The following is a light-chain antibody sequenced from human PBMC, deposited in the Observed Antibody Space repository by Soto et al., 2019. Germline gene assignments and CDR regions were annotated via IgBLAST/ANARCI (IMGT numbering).Light chain of an antibody. CDR2: DAS. J-gene: IGKJ2*01. CDR1: QSISSW. CDR3: QQYNSYPYT. V-gene: IGKV1-5*01. Sequence: DIQMTQSPSTLSASVGDRVTSTCRASQSISSWLAWYQQKPGKAPKLLIYDASSLESGVPSRFSGSGSGTEFTLTISSLQPDDFATYYCQQYNSYPYTFGQGTKVDI.